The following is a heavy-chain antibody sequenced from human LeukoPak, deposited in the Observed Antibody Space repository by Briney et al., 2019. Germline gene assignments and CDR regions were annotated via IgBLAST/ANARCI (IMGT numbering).Heavy chain of an antibody. CDR2: IIPIFGTA. D-gene: IGHD3-10*01. Sequence: ASVKVSCKASGGTISSYAISWVRQAPGQGLEWMGVIIPIFGTANYAQKFQGRVTITADKSTSTGYMELRSLRSEDTAVYYCAKHNYYGSRSPYSWFDPWGQGTLVTVSS. CDR1: GGTISSYA. J-gene: IGHJ5*02. V-gene: IGHV1-69*06. CDR3: AKHNYYGSRSPYSWFDP.